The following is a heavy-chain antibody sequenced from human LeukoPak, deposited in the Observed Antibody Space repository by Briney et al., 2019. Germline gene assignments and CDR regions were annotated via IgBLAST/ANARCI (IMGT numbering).Heavy chain of an antibody. CDR3: ARLRGSSLDY. J-gene: IGHJ4*02. V-gene: IGHV3-33*01. CDR1: GSTFSSHG. CDR2: IWYDGSKE. D-gene: IGHD6-13*01. Sequence: PGGSLRLSCAASGSTFSSHGMNWVRQAPGKGLEWVALIWYDGSKEYYADSVKGRFTISRDNSKNMLYLQMNSLRAEDTAVYYCARLRGSSLDYWGQGTLVTVSS.